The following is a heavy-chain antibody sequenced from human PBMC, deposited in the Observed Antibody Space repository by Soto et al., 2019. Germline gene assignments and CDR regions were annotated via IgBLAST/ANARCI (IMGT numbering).Heavy chain of an antibody. Sequence: QVQLVQSGAEVKKPGASVKVSCTASGYTFTSHYMYWVRQAPGQGLEWMGVINPSGGSTSYAQKFQGRLTMPRDPSTSTVYLELSSLRSEDTAVYYCAREVMTTALTLPYFDYWGQGTLVTVSS. CDR1: GYTFTSHY. CDR2: INPSGGST. V-gene: IGHV1-46*01. D-gene: IGHD4-17*01. CDR3: AREVMTTALTLPYFDY. J-gene: IGHJ4*02.